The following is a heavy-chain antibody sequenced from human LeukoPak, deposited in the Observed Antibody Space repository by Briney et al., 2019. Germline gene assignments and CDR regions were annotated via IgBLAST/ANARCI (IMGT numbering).Heavy chain of an antibody. CDR3: AREFGTTVTAFDI. D-gene: IGHD4-17*01. J-gene: IGHJ3*02. CDR2: INPNSGGT. V-gene: IGHV1-2*06. Sequence: ASVKVSCKASGYTFTGYYIYWVRQAPGQGLEWMGRINPNSGGTNYAQKFQGRVTMTRDTSISTAYMELSRLRSDDTAVYYCAREFGTTVTAFDIWGQGTMVTVSS. CDR1: GYTFTGYY.